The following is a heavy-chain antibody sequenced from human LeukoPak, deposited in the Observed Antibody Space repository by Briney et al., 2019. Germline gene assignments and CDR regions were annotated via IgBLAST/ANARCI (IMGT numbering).Heavy chain of an antibody. D-gene: IGHD3-10*02. CDR3: ARDDLLYSVHYGMDV. CDR1: GGSISSYY. J-gene: IGHJ6*02. V-gene: IGHV4-4*07. Sequence: SETLSLSCIVSGGSISSYYWSWIRLSAGKGLVWIGRIYNSGNINYNPSLKSRVTMSVDTSKNQVSLRLSSVTAADTAVYYCARDDLLYSVHYGMDVWGQGTTVTVSS. CDR2: IYNSGNI.